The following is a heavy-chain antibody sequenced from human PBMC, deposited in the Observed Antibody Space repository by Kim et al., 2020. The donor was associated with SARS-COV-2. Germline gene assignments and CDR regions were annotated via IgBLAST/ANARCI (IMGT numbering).Heavy chain of an antibody. J-gene: IGHJ2*01. D-gene: IGHD2-21*01. CDR2: INHSGSA. V-gene: IGHV4-34*01. Sequence: SETLSLTCAVLGGSSTDNDWRWIRQPPGKGLEWMGEINHSGSANYNPSLKSRVTISRDTSKNQFSLKLTSVTAADTAVYYCARGGLPECFHRRCRGR. CDR1: GGSSTDND. CDR3: ARGGLPECFHRRC.